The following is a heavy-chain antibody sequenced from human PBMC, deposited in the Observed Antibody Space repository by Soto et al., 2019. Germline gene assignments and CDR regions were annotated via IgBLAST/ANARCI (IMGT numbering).Heavy chain of an antibody. CDR1: GLTISGKKY. CDR2: LYDVDGS. J-gene: IGHJ3*01. D-gene: IGHD1-1*01. Sequence: DVQLVESGGGLIQPGECLRLYCAAFGLTISGKKYEAWFRQAPGKGLEWVSALYDVDGSFYADSVTGRFTTSSDSSKTTVYLQMNDLRPDDTAVYYCATWHEREHAFDVWGQGTTVTISS. CDR3: ATWHEREHAFDV. V-gene: IGHV3-53*01.